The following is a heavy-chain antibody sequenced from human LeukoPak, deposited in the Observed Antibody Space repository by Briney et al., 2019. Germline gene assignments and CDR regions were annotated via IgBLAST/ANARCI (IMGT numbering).Heavy chain of an antibody. D-gene: IGHD6-13*01. Sequence: SETLSLTCTVSGGSISSGYYWGWIRQHPGKGLEWIGSIYHSGSTYYNPSLKSRVTISVDTSKDQFSLKLSSVTAADTAVYYCARLAAGSIFGANWFDPWGQGTLVTVSS. CDR1: GGSISSGYY. V-gene: IGHV4-38-2*02. J-gene: IGHJ5*02. CDR2: IYHSGST. CDR3: ARLAAGSIFGANWFDP.